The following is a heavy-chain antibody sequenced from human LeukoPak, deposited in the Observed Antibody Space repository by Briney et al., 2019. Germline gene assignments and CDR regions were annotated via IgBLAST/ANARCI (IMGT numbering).Heavy chain of an antibody. CDR2: IGGSGVNT. D-gene: IGHD3-3*01. CDR1: GFTFASCA. Sequence: PGGSLRLSCTASGFTFASCAMSWVRQAPGKGLEWVSTIGGSGVNTYYADSVKGRFTISRDNSKNTLYLQMNSLRGEDMAVYYCAKDPNPFYDFWSGYKWGQGTLVTVSS. V-gene: IGHV3-23*01. CDR3: AKDPNPFYDFWSGYK. J-gene: IGHJ4*02.